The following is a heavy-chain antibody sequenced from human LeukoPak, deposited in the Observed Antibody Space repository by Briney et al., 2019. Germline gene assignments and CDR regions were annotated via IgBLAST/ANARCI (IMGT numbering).Heavy chain of an antibody. V-gene: IGHV3-7*01. J-gene: IGHJ2*01. Sequence: PGGSLRLSCAASGFTFSSYWMSWVRQAPGKGLEWVANIKQDGSEKYYVDSVKGRFTISRDNAKNSLYLQMNSLRAEDTAVYYCARVSSSWWLWYSDLWGRGTLVTVSS. CDR2: IKQDGSEK. CDR3: ARVSSSWWLWYSDL. CDR1: GFTFSSYW. D-gene: IGHD6-13*01.